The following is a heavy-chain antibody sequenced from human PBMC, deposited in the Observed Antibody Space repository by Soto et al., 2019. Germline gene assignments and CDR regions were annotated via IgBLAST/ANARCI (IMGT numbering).Heavy chain of an antibody. CDR2: INPILSMS. Sequence: QVQLVQSGADVQRPGSSVRVSCKASCDTFNFYTINWVRQAPGQGLQWMGRINPILSMSNYAPRFQGRVTMTADKSTSTAYMGLSSLRYEDTAMYYCATSYGSGYRAFDAWGQGALVTVSS. CDR1: CDTFNFYT. V-gene: IGHV1-69*02. CDR3: ATSYGSGYRAFDA. J-gene: IGHJ4*02. D-gene: IGHD3-10*01.